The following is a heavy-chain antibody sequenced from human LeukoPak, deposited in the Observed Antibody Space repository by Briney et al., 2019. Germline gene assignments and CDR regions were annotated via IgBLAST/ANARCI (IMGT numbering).Heavy chain of an antibody. CDR3: ARRFGVVTGLDY. Sequence: PGGSLSLSCAASGFTFSSYGMHWVRQAPGKGREWVAVIWYDGSNKYYADSVKGRFTISRDNSKNTLYLQMNSLRAEDTAVYYCARRFGVVTGLDYWGQGTLVTVSS. J-gene: IGHJ4*02. D-gene: IGHD3-3*01. V-gene: IGHV3-33*01. CDR1: GFTFSSYG. CDR2: IWYDGSNK.